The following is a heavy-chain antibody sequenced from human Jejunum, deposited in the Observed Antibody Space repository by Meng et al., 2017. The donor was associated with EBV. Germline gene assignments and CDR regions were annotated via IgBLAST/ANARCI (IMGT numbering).Heavy chain of an antibody. CDR2: INEDGTHT. Sequence: VLLVGSGGGLVQAGGSLRLSCVGSGYTFSNYWMHWVRQTPGKGLVWVSRINEDGTHTDYADSVKGRFTISRDNAKNTLTLQMNSLRVEDTAVYYCSRDLRGPFDYWGQGTLVTVSS. J-gene: IGHJ4*02. CDR3: SRDLRGPFDY. V-gene: IGHV3-74*01. D-gene: IGHD3-16*01. CDR1: GYTFSNYW.